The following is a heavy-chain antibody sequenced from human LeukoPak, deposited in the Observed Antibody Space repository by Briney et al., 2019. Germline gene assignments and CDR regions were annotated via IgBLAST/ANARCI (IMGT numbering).Heavy chain of an antibody. V-gene: IGHV1-3*01. Sequence: ASVKVSCKASGYTFTSYAMHWVRQAPGQRLEWMGWINAGNGNTKYSQKFQGRVTMTEDTSTDIAYMELSSLRSEDTAVYYCATPSVLRYFDWTYDYWGQGTLVTVSS. CDR3: ATPSVLRYFDWTYDY. D-gene: IGHD3-9*01. CDR2: INAGNGNT. J-gene: IGHJ4*02. CDR1: GYTFTSYA.